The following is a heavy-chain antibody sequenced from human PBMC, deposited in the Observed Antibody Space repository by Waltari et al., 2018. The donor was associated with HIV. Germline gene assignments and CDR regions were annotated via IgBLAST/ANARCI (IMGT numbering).Heavy chain of an antibody. CDR2: IYYSGST. D-gene: IGHD3-22*01. Sequence: QLQLQESGPGLVKPSETLSLTCTVSGGSISRSSYYWGWIRQPPGKGLEWIGSIYYSGSTYYNPSLKSRVTISVDTSKNQFSLKLSSVTAADTAVYYCARHSLTYYYDSSGYSVAFDYWGQGTLVTVSS. V-gene: IGHV4-39*01. CDR3: ARHSLTYYYDSSGYSVAFDY. J-gene: IGHJ4*02. CDR1: GGSISRSSYY.